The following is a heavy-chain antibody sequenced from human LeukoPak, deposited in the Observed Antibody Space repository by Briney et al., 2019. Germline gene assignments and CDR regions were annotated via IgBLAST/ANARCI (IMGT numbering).Heavy chain of an antibody. Sequence: GGSLRLSCAVSGFTFSGSWMSWSRQAPGKGLEWVASINSDGSEGYYADVVKGRFTISRDNAKNSLYLQINSLRAEDTAVYYCARSSYSSSSSVWGQGTMVTVSS. CDR3: ARSSYSSSSSV. J-gene: IGHJ3*01. CDR2: INSDGSEG. CDR1: GFTFSGSW. V-gene: IGHV3-7*03. D-gene: IGHD6-6*01.